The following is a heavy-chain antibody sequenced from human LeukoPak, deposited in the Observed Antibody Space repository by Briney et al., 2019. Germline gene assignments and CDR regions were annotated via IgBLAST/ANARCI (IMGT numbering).Heavy chain of an antibody. CDR1: GFTFSSYW. CDR2: IKQDGSEK. J-gene: IGHJ4*02. Sequence: GGSLRLSCAAFGFTFSSYWMSWVRQAPGKGLEWVANIKQDGSEKYYVDSVKGRFTISRDNAKNSLYLQMNSLRAEDTAVYYCARGSVAQVLDYWGQGTLVTVSS. CDR3: ARGSVAQVLDY. D-gene: IGHD6-19*01. V-gene: IGHV3-7*01.